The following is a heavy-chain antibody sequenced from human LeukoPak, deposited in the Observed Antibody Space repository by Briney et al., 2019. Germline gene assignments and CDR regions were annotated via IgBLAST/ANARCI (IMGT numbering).Heavy chain of an antibody. CDR2: IYHSGST. V-gene: IGHV4-4*02. CDR1: GGSISSNNW. D-gene: IGHD6-25*01. Sequence: SETLSLTCAVSGGSISSNNWWSWVRQPPGKGLEWIGEIYHSGSTNYSPSLESPVIISVDKSKNQFSLKLSSVTAADTAVYYCANKRNAAPYYFDYWGQGTLVTVSS. J-gene: IGHJ4*02. CDR3: ANKRNAAPYYFDY.